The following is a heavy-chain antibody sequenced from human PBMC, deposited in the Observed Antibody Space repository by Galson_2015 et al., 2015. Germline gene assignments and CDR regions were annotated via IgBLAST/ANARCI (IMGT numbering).Heavy chain of an antibody. Sequence: SVKVSCKASGGTFSSYGVNWVRLAPGQGLEWVGQIIPMYGITTYAQKFQGRVTITADKSTSTAYIELSSLRSDDTAVYYCARGDDYDPRYYSGMDVWGQGTTVTVSS. D-gene: IGHD3-16*01. V-gene: IGHV1-69*10. CDR2: IIPMYGIT. CDR3: ARGDDYDPRYYSGMDV. CDR1: GGTFSSYG. J-gene: IGHJ6*02.